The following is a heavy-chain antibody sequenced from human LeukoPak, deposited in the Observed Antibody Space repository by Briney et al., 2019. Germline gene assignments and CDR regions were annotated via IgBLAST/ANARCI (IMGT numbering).Heavy chain of an antibody. CDR1: GFTFSSYW. CDR2: IKQDGSEK. CDR3: ARFEPMIVAFDY. J-gene: IGHJ4*02. V-gene: IGHV3-7*01. Sequence: GGSLRLSCAASGFTFSSYWMSWVRQAPGKGLEWVANIKQDGSEKNDVDSVKGHFTISRDNAKNSLYLQMNSLRAEDTAVYYCARFEPMIVAFDYWGQGTLVTVSS. D-gene: IGHD3-22*01.